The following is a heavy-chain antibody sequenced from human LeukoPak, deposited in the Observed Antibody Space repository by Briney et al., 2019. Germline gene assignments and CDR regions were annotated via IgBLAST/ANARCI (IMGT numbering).Heavy chain of an antibody. V-gene: IGHV1-69*05. J-gene: IGHJ4*02. CDR2: IIPIFGTA. D-gene: IGHD3-16*02. CDR3: ARGDYDYVWGSYRQGPYYFDY. CDR1: GGTFSSYA. Sequence: GASVKVSCKASGGTFSSYAISWVRQAPGQGLEWMGGIIPIFGTANYAQKFQGRVTITTDESTSTAYMELSSLRSEDTAVYYCARGDYDYVWGSYRQGPYYFDYWGQGTLVTVSS.